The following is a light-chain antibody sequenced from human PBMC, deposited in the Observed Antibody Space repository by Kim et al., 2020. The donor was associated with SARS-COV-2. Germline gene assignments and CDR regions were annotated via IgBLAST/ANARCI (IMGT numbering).Light chain of an antibody. J-gene: IGKJ1*01. CDR3: QKYNSAPWT. CDR2: AAS. V-gene: IGKV1-27*01. Sequence: DFQMTQSPSSLSASVGDRVTITCRASQDIANSLAWYQQKPGKVPKVLIYAASTLQSGVPSRFSGGGSGTEFTLTIGSLQTEDVATYYCQKYNSAPWTFGPGTKVDIK. CDR1: QDIANS.